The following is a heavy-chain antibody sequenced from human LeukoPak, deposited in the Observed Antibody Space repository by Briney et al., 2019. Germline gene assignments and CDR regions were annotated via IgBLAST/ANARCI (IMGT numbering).Heavy chain of an antibody. CDR1: GYSFTSYW. V-gene: IGHV5-51*01. CDR2: IYPGDCAT. D-gene: IGHD3-10*01. CDR3: ARAPHYYGSGSYYNEGAFDI. Sequence: GKSLKISCMASGYSFTSYWIGWVRQIPGKGLEWMGIIYPGDCATRYSPSFQGQATISADKSISTAYLQWSSLKASDTAMYYCARAPHYYGSGSYYNEGAFDIWGQGTMVTVSS. J-gene: IGHJ3*02.